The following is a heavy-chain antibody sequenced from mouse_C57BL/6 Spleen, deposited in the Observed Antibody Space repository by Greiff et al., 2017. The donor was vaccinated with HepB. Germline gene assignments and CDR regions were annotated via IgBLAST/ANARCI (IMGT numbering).Heavy chain of an antibody. J-gene: IGHJ2*01. CDR2: ISNGGGST. V-gene: IGHV5-12*01. CDR1: GFAFSDYY. D-gene: IGHD1-1*01. Sequence: DVMLVESGGGLVQPGGSLKLSCAASGFAFSDYYMYWVRQTPEKRLEWVAYISNGGGSTYYPDTVKGRFTISRDNAKNTLYLQMSRLKSEDTAMYYCARSPYYYGSIYFDYWGQGTTLTVSS. CDR3: ARSPYYYGSIYFDY.